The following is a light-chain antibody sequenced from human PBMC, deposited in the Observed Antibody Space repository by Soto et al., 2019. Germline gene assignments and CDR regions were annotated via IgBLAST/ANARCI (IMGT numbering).Light chain of an antibody. Sequence: QCSLTQPASVSGSPGQSITISCTGTISDVGGYDYVSWYQQHPGKAPKLMIYEVSNRPSGVSNRFSGSKYANTASLTISGLQTEDEADYYCSSYTGSSSLEVFGTGTKVTVL. CDR2: EVS. V-gene: IGLV2-14*01. J-gene: IGLJ1*01. CDR3: SSYTGSSSLEV. CDR1: ISDVGGYDY.